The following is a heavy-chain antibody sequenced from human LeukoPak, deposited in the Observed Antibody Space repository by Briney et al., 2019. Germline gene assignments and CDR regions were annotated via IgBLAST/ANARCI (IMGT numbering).Heavy chain of an antibody. CDR1: SGSISSYY. J-gene: IGHJ4*02. CDR2: VYYSGST. CDR3: ARTYCSSTSCYEDY. Sequence: PSETLSLTCTVSSGSISSYYWCWFRQPPGNGLEWLGYVYYSGSTNYNPSLKSRVTISVDTSKNQFSLKLSSVTTADTAVYYCARTYCSSTSCYEDYWGQGNLVTVSS. V-gene: IGHV4-59*01. D-gene: IGHD2-2*01.